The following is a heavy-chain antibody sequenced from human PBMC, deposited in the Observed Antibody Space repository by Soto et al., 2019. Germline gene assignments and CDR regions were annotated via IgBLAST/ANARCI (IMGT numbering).Heavy chain of an antibody. J-gene: IGHJ6*02. Sequence: QAQLQESGPGLVKPSQTLSLTCTVSGGSISSGGYYWSWIRQHPGKGLEWIGYIYYSGSTYYNPSLKSRVTISVDTSKNQFSLKLSSVTAADTAVYYCARDSITIFGVAPPNAGVDYYYYGMDVWGQGTTVTVSS. CDR2: IYYSGST. CDR3: ARDSITIFGVAPPNAGVDYYYYGMDV. D-gene: IGHD3-3*01. CDR1: GGSISSGGYY. V-gene: IGHV4-31*03.